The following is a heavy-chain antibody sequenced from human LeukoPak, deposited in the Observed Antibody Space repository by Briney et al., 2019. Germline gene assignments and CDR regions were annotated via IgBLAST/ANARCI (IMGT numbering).Heavy chain of an antibody. Sequence: GGSLRLSCVASGFTFSNYAMSWVRQAPGKGLEWISTISHNNDNIDRADSVKGRFSVSRDNSKNTLFLQMNSLRAEDTAVYYCAKETSSWRLNDYWGQGTLVTVSS. CDR2: ISHNNDNI. V-gene: IGHV3-23*01. D-gene: IGHD6-13*01. CDR3: AKETSSWRLNDY. CDR1: GFTFSNYA. J-gene: IGHJ4*02.